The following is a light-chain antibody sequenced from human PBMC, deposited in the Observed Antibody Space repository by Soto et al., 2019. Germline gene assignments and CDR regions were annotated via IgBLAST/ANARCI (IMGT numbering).Light chain of an antibody. CDR1: QSVSFY. J-gene: IGKJ5*01. CDR3: QQRSNWPHT. Sequence: EIVLTQSPATLSLSPGERATLSCRASQSVSFYLAWYQRKPGQAPRLLIYDASNRATGIPARFSGSGSGTDFTLTISNLQPEDFAVYFCQQRSNWPHTFGQGTRLEIK. CDR2: DAS. V-gene: IGKV3-11*01.